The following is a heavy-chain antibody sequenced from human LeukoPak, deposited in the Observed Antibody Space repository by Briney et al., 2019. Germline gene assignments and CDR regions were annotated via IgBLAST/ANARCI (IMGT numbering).Heavy chain of an antibody. CDR3: ATVKGQLVQYNYYGMDV. CDR1: GGTFSSYA. J-gene: IGHJ6*02. CDR2: FDPEDGET. D-gene: IGHD6-6*01. Sequence: ASVKVSCKASGGTFSSYAISWVRQAPGQGLEWMGAFDPEDGETIYAQKFQGRVTMTEDTSTDTAYMELSSLRSEDTAVYYCATVKGQLVQYNYYGMDVWGQGTTVTVSS. V-gene: IGHV1-24*01.